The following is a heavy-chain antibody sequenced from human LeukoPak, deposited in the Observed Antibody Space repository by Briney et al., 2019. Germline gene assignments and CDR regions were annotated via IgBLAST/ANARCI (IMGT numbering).Heavy chain of an antibody. CDR1: GFTFSSYA. D-gene: IGHD6-19*01. CDR2: ITSSSSTI. CDR3: ARALLSAFSGFQSGVDY. Sequence: GGSLRLSCAASGFTFSSYAMSWVRQAPGKGLEWVSYITSSSSTIFYADSVKGRFTISRDNAKNSLYLQMNSLRAEDTAVYYCARALLSAFSGFQSGVDYWGQGTLVTVSS. V-gene: IGHV3-48*01. J-gene: IGHJ4*02.